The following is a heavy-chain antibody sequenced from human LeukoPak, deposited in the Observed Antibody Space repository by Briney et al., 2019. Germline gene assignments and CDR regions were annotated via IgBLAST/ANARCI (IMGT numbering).Heavy chain of an antibody. J-gene: IGHJ4*02. CDR2: INHSGST. Sequence: SETLSLTCAVYGGSFSGYYWSWLRQPPGKGLEWIGEINHSGSTNYNPSLTSRVTISVDTSKNQFSLKLSSVTAADTAVYYCARDLKGHDFWSGYYPDWGQGTLVTVSS. CDR1: GGSFSGYY. CDR3: ARDLKGHDFWSGYYPD. V-gene: IGHV4-34*01. D-gene: IGHD3-3*01.